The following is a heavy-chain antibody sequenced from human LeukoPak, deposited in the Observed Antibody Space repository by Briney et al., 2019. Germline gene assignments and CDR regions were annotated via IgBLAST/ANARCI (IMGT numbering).Heavy chain of an antibody. CDR1: GFTFSNAW. D-gene: IGHD2-15*01. CDR3: AKGVGRWDAFDI. J-gene: IGHJ3*02. V-gene: IGHV3-23*01. Sequence: PGGSLRLSCAASGFTFSNAWMSWVRQAPGKGLEWVSAISGSGGSTYYADSVKGRFTISRDNSKNTLYLQMNSLRAEDTAVYYCAKGVGRWDAFDIWGQGTMVTVSS. CDR2: ISGSGGST.